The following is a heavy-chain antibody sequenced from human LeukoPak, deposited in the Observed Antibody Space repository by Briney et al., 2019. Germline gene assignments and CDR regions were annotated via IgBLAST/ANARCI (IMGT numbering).Heavy chain of an antibody. CDR2: ISGSGGTT. D-gene: IGHD1-26*01. J-gene: IGHJ5*01. CDR3: AKGSYSGSPKYSWFDS. CDR1: GFTFSSYA. V-gene: IGHV3-23*01. Sequence: GGSLRLSCAASGFTFSSYAMSWVRQAPGKGLEWVSLISGSGGTTYYADFVKGRFTISRDNSENTLYLQMNSLRPEDTAVYHCAKGSYSGSPKYSWFDSWGQGTLVTVSS.